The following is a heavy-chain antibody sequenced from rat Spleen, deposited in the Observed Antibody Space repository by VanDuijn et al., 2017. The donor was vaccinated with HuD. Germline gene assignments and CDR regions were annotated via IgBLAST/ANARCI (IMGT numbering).Heavy chain of an antibody. Sequence: EVQLVESGGGLVQPGRSMKLSCAASGFTFSNYDMVWVRQAPAQGLTWVATISYDVSNPYYRDSVKGRFTISRDNAKSTLYLHMDSLRSEDTATYHCTRGYFFDYWGQGVMVTVSS. CDR3: TRGYFFDY. V-gene: IGHV5-25*01. CDR2: ISYDVSNP. J-gene: IGHJ2*01. CDR1: GFTFSNYD.